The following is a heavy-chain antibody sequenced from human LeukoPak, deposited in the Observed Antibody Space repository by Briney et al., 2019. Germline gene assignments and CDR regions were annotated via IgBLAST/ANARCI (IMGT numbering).Heavy chain of an antibody. V-gene: IGHV1-69*13. CDR1: GCTFSSYA. CDR2: IIPIFGTA. D-gene: IGHD2-2*01. Sequence: ASVKVSCKASGCTFSSYAISWVRQAPGQGLEWMGGIIPIFGTANYAQKFQGRVTITADESTSTAYMELSSLRSEDTAVYYCARDHCSSTSCYYLWFDPWGQGTLVTVSS. J-gene: IGHJ5*02. CDR3: ARDHCSSTSCYYLWFDP.